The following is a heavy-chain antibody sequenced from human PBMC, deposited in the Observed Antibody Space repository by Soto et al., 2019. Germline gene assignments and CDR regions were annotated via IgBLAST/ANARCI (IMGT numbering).Heavy chain of an antibody. CDR2: IIPICGTA. D-gene: IGHD3-22*01. CDR3: ARDKVYSGYYDSPFDY. V-gene: IGHV1-69*01. Sequence: GASVKASCKASGGTFSTYAISWVRQAPGQGREWMGGIIPICGTANYAQKFQGRVTITADESTSTAYMELRSLRSDDTAVYYCARDKVYSGYYDSPFDYWGQGTPVTVS. CDR1: GGTFSTYA. J-gene: IGHJ4*02.